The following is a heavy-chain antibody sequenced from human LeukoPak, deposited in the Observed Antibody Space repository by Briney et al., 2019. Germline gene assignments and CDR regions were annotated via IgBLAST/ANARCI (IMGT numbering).Heavy chain of an antibody. Sequence: GGSLRLSCAASGFTFSSYDMHWVRQAPGKGLEWVSGISWNSGSIGYADSVKGRFTISRDNAKNSLYLQMNSLRAEDTALYYCAKDSPAYGDYAGGDAFDIWGQGTMVTVSS. CDR1: GFTFSSYD. V-gene: IGHV3-9*01. CDR2: ISWNSGSI. J-gene: IGHJ3*02. D-gene: IGHD4-17*01. CDR3: AKDSPAYGDYAGGDAFDI.